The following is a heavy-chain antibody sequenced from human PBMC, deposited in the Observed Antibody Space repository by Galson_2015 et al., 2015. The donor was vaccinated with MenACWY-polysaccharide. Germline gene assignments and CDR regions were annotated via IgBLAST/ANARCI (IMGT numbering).Heavy chain of an antibody. J-gene: IGHJ6*02. V-gene: IGHV3-23*01. CDR2: ISGSGGTT. CDR3: LVVPGGNYRAMDV. D-gene: IGHD2-2*01. CDR1: GFTFSSYA. Sequence: SLRLSCAASGFTFSSYAMSWVRQAPGKGLEWVAAISGSGGTTHYADSVKGRFTISGDNSKNMVYLQMNSLRAEDTAVYYSLVVPGGNYRAMDVWGQGTTVTVSS.